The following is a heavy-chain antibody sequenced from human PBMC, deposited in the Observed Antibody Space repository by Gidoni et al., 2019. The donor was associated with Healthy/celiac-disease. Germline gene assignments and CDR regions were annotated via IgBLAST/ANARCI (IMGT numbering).Heavy chain of an antibody. V-gene: IGHV4-31*03. D-gene: IGHD3-10*01. CDR2: IYYSGST. J-gene: IGHJ2*01. CDR3: ARVLRGVRGVPTWYFDL. CDR1: GGSISSGGYY. Sequence: QVQLQESGPGLVKPSQTMSLTCTVSGGSISSGGYYWSWIRPHPGKGLEWIGYIYYSGSTYYTPSPKSRGTISVDTSKNQFSLKRGAGATADTGVYYWARVLRGVRGVPTWYFDLWGRGTLVTVSS.